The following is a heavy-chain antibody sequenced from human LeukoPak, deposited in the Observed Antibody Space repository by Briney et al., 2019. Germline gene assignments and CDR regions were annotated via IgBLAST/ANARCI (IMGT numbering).Heavy chain of an antibody. D-gene: IGHD5-18*01. Sequence: GGSLRLSCAASGFTFSSYEMNWVRQAPGKGLEWVANIKQDGSEKYYVDSVKGRFTISRDNAKNSLYLQMNSLRAEDTAVYYCARGGGYSYGYYYFDYWGQGTLVTVSS. J-gene: IGHJ4*02. CDR1: GFTFSSYE. CDR3: ARGGGYSYGYYYFDY. CDR2: IKQDGSEK. V-gene: IGHV3-7*01.